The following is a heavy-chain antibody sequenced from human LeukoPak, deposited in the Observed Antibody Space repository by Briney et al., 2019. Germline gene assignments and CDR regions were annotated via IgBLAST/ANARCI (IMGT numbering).Heavy chain of an antibody. J-gene: IGHJ4*02. V-gene: IGHV3-66*01. CDR3: ARVNLYYDFWSGYYTEDYFDY. Sequence: GGSLRLSCAASGFTVSSNYMSWVRQAPGKGLEWVSVIYSGGSTYYADSVKGRFTISRDNAKNTLYLQMNSLRAEDTAVYYCARVNLYYDFWSGYYTEDYFDYWGQGTLVTVSS. D-gene: IGHD3-3*01. CDR1: GFTVSSNY. CDR2: IYSGGST.